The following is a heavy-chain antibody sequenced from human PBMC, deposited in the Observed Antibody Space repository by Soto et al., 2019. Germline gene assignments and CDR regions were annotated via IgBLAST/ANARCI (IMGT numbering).Heavy chain of an antibody. J-gene: IGHJ6*02. CDR2: INPNSGGT. CDR1: GYTFTGYY. Sequence: GASVKVSCKASGYTFTGYYMHWVRQAPGQGLEWMGWINPNSGGTNYAQKFQGRVTMTRDTSISTAYMELSRLRSDDTAVYYCAREKPGDFWSGYLYYYGMDVWAQGTTVTVSS. V-gene: IGHV1-2*02. CDR3: AREKPGDFWSGYLYYYGMDV. D-gene: IGHD3-3*01.